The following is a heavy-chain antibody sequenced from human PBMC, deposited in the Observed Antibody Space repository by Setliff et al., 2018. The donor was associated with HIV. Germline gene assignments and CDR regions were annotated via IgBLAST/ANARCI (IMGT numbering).Heavy chain of an antibody. D-gene: IGHD6-13*01. V-gene: IGHV3-21*01. J-gene: IGHJ5*02. Sequence: PGGSLRLSCAASGFTFSSYGMNWVRQAPGKGLEWVSSISDTSSFKYYADSVKGRFTVSRDNAKNSLYLQMNSLRAEDTAVYYCARAPAAAVFGAWGQGTLVTVS. CDR3: ARAPAAAVFGA. CDR2: ISDTSSFK. CDR1: GFTFSSYG.